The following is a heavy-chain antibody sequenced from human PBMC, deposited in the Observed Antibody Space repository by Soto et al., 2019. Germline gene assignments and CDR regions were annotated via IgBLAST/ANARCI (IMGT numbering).Heavy chain of an antibody. CDR1: GYTFTSYG. D-gene: IGHD3-9*01. CDR3: ARDARYFDWLPTSYHYGMDV. V-gene: IGHV1-18*01. CDR2: ISAYNGNT. Sequence: ASVKVSCKASGYTFTSYGISWVRQAPGQGLEWMGWISAYNGNTNYAQKLQGRVTMTTDTSTSTAYMELRSLGSDDTAVYYCARDARYFDWLPTSYHYGMDVWGQGTTVTVSS. J-gene: IGHJ6*02.